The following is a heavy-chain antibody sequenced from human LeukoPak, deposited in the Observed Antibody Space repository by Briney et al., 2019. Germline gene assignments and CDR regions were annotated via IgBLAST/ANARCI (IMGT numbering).Heavy chain of an antibody. V-gene: IGHV1-2*06. CDR3: ARGDLYYYDSSGMFDY. D-gene: IGHD3-22*01. CDR1: GYTFTGYY. Sequence: ASVKVSCKASGYTFTGYYMHWVRQAPGQGLERMGRINPNSGGTNYAQKFQGRVTMTRDTSISTAYMELSRLRSDDTAVYYCARGDLYYYDSSGMFDYWGQGTLVTASS. J-gene: IGHJ4*02. CDR2: INPNSGGT.